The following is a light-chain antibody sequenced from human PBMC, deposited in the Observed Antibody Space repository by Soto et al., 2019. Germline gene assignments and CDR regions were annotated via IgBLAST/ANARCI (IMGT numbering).Light chain of an antibody. CDR1: QSVSSY. CDR3: QQRINWPPT. Sequence: EIVLTQSPATLSLSPGERATLSCRVSQSVSSYLAWYQQKPGQAPRLLIYDASNRATGIPARFSGSGSGADFTLTISSLEPEDFAVYYCQQRINWPPTFGQGTRLEIK. CDR2: DAS. V-gene: IGKV3-11*01. J-gene: IGKJ5*01.